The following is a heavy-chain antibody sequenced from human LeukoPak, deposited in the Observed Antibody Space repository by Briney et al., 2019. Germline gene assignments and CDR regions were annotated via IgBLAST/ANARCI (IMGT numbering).Heavy chain of an antibody. CDR1: GYTFTGYY. V-gene: IGHV7-4-1*02. CDR3: ARAYQRLGELSLPNY. CDR2: IHPSTGNP. J-gene: IGHJ4*02. Sequence: ASVKVSCKASGYTFTGYYMHWVRQAPGQGLEWMGWIHPSTGNPTYAQGFTGRFVFSLDTSVSTTYLQISSLKAEDTAVYYCARAYQRLGELSLPNYWGQGTLVTVSS. D-gene: IGHD3-16*02.